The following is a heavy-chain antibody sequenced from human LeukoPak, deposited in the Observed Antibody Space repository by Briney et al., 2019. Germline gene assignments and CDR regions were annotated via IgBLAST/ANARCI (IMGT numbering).Heavy chain of an antibody. D-gene: IGHD4-17*01. CDR3: ASYGDYEDWFDP. J-gene: IGHJ5*02. CDR1: GGSISSSNW. CDR2: IYHSGST. V-gene: IGHV4-4*02. Sequence: SETLSLTCAVSGGSISSSNWWSWVRQPPGKGLEWIGEIYHSGSTNYNPSLKSRVTISVDKSKNQFSLKLSSVTAADTAVYYCASYGDYEDWFDPWGQGTLVTVSS.